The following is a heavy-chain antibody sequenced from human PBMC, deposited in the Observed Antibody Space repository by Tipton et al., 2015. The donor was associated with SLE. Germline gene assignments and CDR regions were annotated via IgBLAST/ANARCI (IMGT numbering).Heavy chain of an antibody. J-gene: IGHJ4*02. V-gene: IGHV3-23*05. CDR3: ARGRGVAAAYSFDY. Sequence: SLRLSCAASGFTFDDYAMHWVRQAPGKGLEWVSAVYTSGSTYYADSVKGRFTISRDNAKNTVYLQMNSLRAEDTAVYYCARGRGVAAAYSFDYWGQGTLVTVSS. D-gene: IGHD2-2*01. CDR2: VYTSGST. CDR1: GFTFDDYA.